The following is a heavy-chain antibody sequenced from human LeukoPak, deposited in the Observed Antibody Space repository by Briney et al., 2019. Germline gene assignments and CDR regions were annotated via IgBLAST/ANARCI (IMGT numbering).Heavy chain of an antibody. Sequence: GGSLRLSCAASGFTVSSNYMSWVRQAPGKGLEWVSVINAGGSTNYADSVKGRFTLFRDNSKNTLYLQMNSLRAEDTAVYYCARDGDYYGSGTYYAFDIWGQGTMVTVSS. CDR3: ARDGDYYGSGTYYAFDI. V-gene: IGHV3-53*01. CDR2: INAGGST. J-gene: IGHJ3*02. D-gene: IGHD3-10*01. CDR1: GFTVSSNY.